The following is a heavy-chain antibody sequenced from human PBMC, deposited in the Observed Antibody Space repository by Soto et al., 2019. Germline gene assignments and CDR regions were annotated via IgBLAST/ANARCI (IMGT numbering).Heavy chain of an antibody. D-gene: IGHD2-21*01. CDR1: GIAFSSHS. V-gene: IGHV3-48*02. CDR2: TSPGGSNI. Sequence: EVQLVESGGGLVQPGGSLRLSCAASGIAFSSHSMYWVRQAPGKGLAWLSYTSPGGSNIQYADSVRGRFTISRDNARNSLSLQMNSLRDGDTAVYYCVKGRLDTAYFDLWGQGSLVTVSS. CDR3: VKGRLDTAYFDL. J-gene: IGHJ4*02.